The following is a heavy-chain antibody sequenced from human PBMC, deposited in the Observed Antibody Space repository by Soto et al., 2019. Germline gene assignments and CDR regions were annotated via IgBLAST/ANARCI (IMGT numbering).Heavy chain of an antibody. D-gene: IGHD1-26*01. Sequence: GASVKLSCNASGYTFTSYAMHWVRQAPGQRLEWMGWINAGNGNTKYSQKFQGRVTITRDTSASTAYMELSSLRSEDTAVYYCARDNRWDYAFDIWGQGTMLTVSS. CDR1: GYTFTSYA. CDR2: INAGNGNT. CDR3: ARDNRWDYAFDI. J-gene: IGHJ3*02. V-gene: IGHV1-3*01.